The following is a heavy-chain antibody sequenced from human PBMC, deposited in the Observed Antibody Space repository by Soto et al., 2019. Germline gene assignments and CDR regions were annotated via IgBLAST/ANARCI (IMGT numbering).Heavy chain of an antibody. CDR1: GFNFRTYG. CDR3: VKGGDMDS. V-gene: IGHV3-30*03. Sequence: GGSLRLSCTASGFNFRTYGIYWVRQTPGKGLEWVALITSDGSTKFYADSVRGRFTISRDNSKNTVYPQMVSLRAEDTAVYYCVKGGDMDSWGQGTLVTVSS. J-gene: IGHJ5*01. CDR2: ITSDGSTK. D-gene: IGHD2-21*01.